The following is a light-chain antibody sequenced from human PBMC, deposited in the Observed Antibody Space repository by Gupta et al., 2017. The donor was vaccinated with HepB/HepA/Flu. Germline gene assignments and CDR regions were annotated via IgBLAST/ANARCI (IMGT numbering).Light chain of an antibody. CDR1: SSNIGSNY. Sequence: QSVLTQPPSASGTPGQRVTLSCSGSSSNIGSNYVYWYQQLPGTAPNLLIYRNNQRPSGVPARFSGSKSGTSASLAISGLRSEDEADYYCAAWDDSLSGHVVFGGGTKLTVL. CDR2: RNN. V-gene: IGLV1-47*01. J-gene: IGLJ2*01. CDR3: AAWDDSLSGHVV.